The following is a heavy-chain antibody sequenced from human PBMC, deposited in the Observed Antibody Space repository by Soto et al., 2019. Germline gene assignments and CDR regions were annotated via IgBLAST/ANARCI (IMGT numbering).Heavy chain of an antibody. CDR3: ARDPGIAVVGRGTSFEH. J-gene: IGHJ4*02. CDR1: GDTFRNYA. V-gene: IGHV1-69*18. CDR2: IIPLFST. D-gene: IGHD6-19*01. Sequence: QVQLVQSGAEVKKPGSSVKVSCKASGDTFRNYAFTWVRLAPGQGLEWMGTIIPLFSTRYAQKFQGRVTMTADESTSTVYMDLSSLKSDDTAVYYCARDPGIAVVGRGTSFEHWGQGTLVTVSS.